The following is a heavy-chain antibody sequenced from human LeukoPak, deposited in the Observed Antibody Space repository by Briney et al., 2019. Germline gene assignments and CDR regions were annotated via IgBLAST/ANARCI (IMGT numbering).Heavy chain of an antibody. CDR3: ARGLVQLLWRGGYEPGAFDI. CDR2: INPNSGGT. V-gene: IGHV1-2*02. Sequence: ASVKVSCKASGYTFTGYYMHWVRQAPGQGLEWMGWINPNSGGTNYAQKFQGRVTMTRDTSISTAYMELSRLRSDDTAVYYCARGLVQLLWRGGYEPGAFDIWGQGTMVTVSS. CDR1: GYTFTGYY. J-gene: IGHJ3*02. D-gene: IGHD2-2*01.